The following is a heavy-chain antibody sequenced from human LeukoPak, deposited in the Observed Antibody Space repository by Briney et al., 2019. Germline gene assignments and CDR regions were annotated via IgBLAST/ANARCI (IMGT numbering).Heavy chain of an antibody. CDR2: IYYSGST. D-gene: IGHD3-3*01. CDR3: ARDSVSISRAFDI. CDR1: GGSISSYY. J-gene: IGHJ3*02. V-gene: IGHV4-59*01. Sequence: SETLSLTCTVSGGSISSYYWSWIRQPPGKGLEWIGYIYYSGSTNYNPSLKSRVTISVDTSKNQSSLKLSSVTAADTAVYYCARDSVSISRAFDIWGQGTMVTVSS.